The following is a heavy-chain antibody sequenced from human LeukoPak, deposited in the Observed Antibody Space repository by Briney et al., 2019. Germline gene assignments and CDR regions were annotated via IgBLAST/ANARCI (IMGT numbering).Heavy chain of an antibody. V-gene: IGHV4-34*01. D-gene: IGHD4-17*01. CDR3: ARGTPPTVTTFWWFDP. CDR1: GGSFSGYY. CDR2: INHSGST. J-gene: IGHJ5*02. Sequence: SETLSLTCAVYGGSFSGYYWCWIRQPPGKGLEWIGEINHSGSTNYNPSLKSRVTISVDTSKNQFSLKLSSVTAADTAVYYCARGTPPTVTTFWWFDPWGQGTLVTVSS.